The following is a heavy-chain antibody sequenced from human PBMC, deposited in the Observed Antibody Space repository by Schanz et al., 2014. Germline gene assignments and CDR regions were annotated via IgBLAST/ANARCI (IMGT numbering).Heavy chain of an antibody. CDR1: GFTFSSYG. D-gene: IGHD6-13*01. Sequence: QVQLVESGGGVVQFGRSLRLSCVASGFTFSSYGMHWVRQAPGKGLEWVAVISYDGRNKYYADSVKGRFTISRDNSKKTLYLQMNSLRAEDTAVYYSATEEGCGMAAAGTNRCGSCMDVWGQGTTVSVSS. V-gene: IGHV3-30*19. CDR2: ISYDGRNK. CDR3: ATEEGCGMAAAGTNRCGSCMDV. J-gene: IGHJ6*02.